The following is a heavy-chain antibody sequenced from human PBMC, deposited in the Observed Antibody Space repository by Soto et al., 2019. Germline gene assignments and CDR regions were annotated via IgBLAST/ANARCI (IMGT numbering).Heavy chain of an antibody. CDR3: ASGTNGAFFVY. CDR1: GFTFCDYY. Sequence: QVQLVESEGGLVKPGGSLRLSCAASGFTFCDYYMSWIRQAPGKGLEWVSYISSRSSTIFYADSVKGRFTISRDNVKNSLYLQMNSLRAEDTAVYYCASGTNGAFFVYWGQGILVTVSS. D-gene: IGHD2-8*01. V-gene: IGHV3-11*01. CDR2: ISSRSSTI. J-gene: IGHJ4*02.